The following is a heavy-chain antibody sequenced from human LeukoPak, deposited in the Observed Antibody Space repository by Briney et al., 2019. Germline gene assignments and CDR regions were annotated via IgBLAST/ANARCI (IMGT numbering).Heavy chain of an antibody. CDR1: GDSVSSNSAA. Sequence: SQTLSLTCAISGDSVSSNSAAWNWIRQFPSRGLEWLGRTYYRSKWYNDYAVSVKSRITINPDTSKNQFSLQLNSVTPEDTAVYYCARTSYSGYDSENWFDPWGQGTLVTVSS. CDR3: ARTSYSGYDSENWFDP. V-gene: IGHV6-1*01. D-gene: IGHD5-12*01. CDR2: TYYRSKWYN. J-gene: IGHJ5*02.